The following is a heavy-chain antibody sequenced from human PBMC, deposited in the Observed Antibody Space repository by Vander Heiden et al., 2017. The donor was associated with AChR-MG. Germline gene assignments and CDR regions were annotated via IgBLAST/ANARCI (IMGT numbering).Heavy chain of an antibody. CDR3: ARGSWIFVDY. CDR2: IYYDGMHK. Sequence: QVQLVESGGGVVQPGGSLKLSCAASGFTCSTYGMHWVRQAPGKGLEWVAVIYYDGMHKYDSDSVKGRFTISRDNSENTLYLQMNSLRAEDTAVYYCARGSWIFVDYWGQGTLVTVSS. J-gene: IGHJ4*02. V-gene: IGHV3-33*01. CDR1: GFTCSTYG. D-gene: IGHD2-2*03.